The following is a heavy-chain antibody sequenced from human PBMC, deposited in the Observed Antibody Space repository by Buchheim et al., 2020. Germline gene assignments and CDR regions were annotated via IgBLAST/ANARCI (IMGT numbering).Heavy chain of an antibody. D-gene: IGHD6-13*01. J-gene: IGHJ3*02. V-gene: IGHV3-48*03. CDR1: GFTFSSYE. Sequence: EVQLVESGGGLVQPGGSLRLSCVGSGFTFSSYEMNWVRQAPGKGLEWVSYISASATTIYYAESVKGRFTISRDNAKNSLYLEMNRLRADDTATYYCARDESSSSWDIDAFEIWGQGT. CDR2: ISASATTI. CDR3: ARDESSSSWDIDAFEI.